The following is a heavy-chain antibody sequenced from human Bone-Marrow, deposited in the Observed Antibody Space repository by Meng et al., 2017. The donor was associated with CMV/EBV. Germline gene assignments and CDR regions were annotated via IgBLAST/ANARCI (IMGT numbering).Heavy chain of an antibody. CDR2: IKQDGSEK. J-gene: IGHJ4*02. V-gene: IGHV3-7*01. CDR3: ARDLHDFWSGYYRPGFDY. Sequence: GGSLRLSCAASRFTFSSYWMSWVRQAPGKGLEWVANIKQDGSEKYYVDSVKGRFTISRDNAKNSLYLQMNSLRAEDTAVYYCARDLHDFWSGYYRPGFDYWGQGTLVPRLL. D-gene: IGHD3-3*01. CDR1: RFTFSSYW.